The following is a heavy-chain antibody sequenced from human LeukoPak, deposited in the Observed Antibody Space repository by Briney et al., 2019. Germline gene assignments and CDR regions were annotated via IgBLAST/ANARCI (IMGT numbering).Heavy chain of an antibody. CDR3: ARDLNWGSFDAFDI. V-gene: IGHV1-2*02. CDR1: GYTFTGYY. CDR2: INPNSGGT. J-gene: IGHJ3*02. D-gene: IGHD7-27*01. Sequence: GASVKVSCKASGYTFTGYYMHWVRQAPGQGLEWMGWINPNSGGTNYAQKFQGRVTITADESTSTAYMELSSLRSEDTAVYYCARDLNWGSFDAFDIWGQGTMVTVSS.